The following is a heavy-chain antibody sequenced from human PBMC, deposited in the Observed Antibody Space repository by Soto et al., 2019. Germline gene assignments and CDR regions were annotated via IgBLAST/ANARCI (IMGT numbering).Heavy chain of an antibody. D-gene: IGHD2-21*01. CDR3: AKDLCGGSCYWRYYGMDV. V-gene: IGHV3-23*01. CDR1: GFTFSSYA. CDR2: ISGSGGST. J-gene: IGHJ6*02. Sequence: EVQLLESGGGLVQPGGSLRLACATPGFTFSSYAMNWVRQAPGKGLEWVSSISGSGGSTYYADSVKGRFTISRDNSKNTLYLEMNSLRAEDTGVYYCAKDLCGGSCYWRYYGMDVWGQGTTVTVSS.